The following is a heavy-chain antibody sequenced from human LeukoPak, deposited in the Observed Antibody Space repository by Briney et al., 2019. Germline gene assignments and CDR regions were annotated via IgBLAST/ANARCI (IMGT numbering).Heavy chain of an antibody. CDR1: GGSMSNSY. D-gene: IGHD3-22*01. CDR3: ARENYYDRSGYSEGMDV. Sequence: SETLSLTCTVSGGSMSNSYWTWVRQPAGKGLEWIGGMYSSGTTNYNPSLRSRVTMSIDTSKNQFFLTLNAVTAADTAVYYCARENYYDRSGYSEGMDVWGQGTTVT. CDR2: MYSSGTT. V-gene: IGHV4-4*07. J-gene: IGHJ6*02.